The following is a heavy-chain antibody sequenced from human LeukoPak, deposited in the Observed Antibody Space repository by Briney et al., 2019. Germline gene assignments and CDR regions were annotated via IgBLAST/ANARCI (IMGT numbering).Heavy chain of an antibody. V-gene: IGHV4-59*08. CDR2: IYYTGDS. J-gene: IGHJ5*02. CDR1: GGSISSNY. D-gene: IGHD2-2*01. Sequence: PSETLSLTCTVSGGSISSNYWSWIRQPPGKGLEWIGYIYYTGDSNYTPSLKSRVTMSLDSSKNQFSLKLTSVTAADAAIYYCARLPPASYWLDPWGQGTLVTVSS. CDR3: ARLPPASYWLDP.